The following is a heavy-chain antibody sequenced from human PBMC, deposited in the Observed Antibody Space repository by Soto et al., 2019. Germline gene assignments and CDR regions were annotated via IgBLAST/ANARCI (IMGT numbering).Heavy chain of an antibody. J-gene: IGHJ6*02. CDR3: ARVDSSSSSEGDYYGMDV. CDR1: GGSISSYY. D-gene: IGHD6-6*01. CDR2: IYYSGST. V-gene: IGHV4-59*01. Sequence: QVQLQESGPGLVKPSETLSLTCTVSGGSISSYYWSWIRQPPGKGLEWIGYIYYSGSTNYNPSLKSRVTISVDTSKNQFSLKLSSVTAADTAVYYCARVDSSSSSEGDYYGMDVWGQGTTVTVSS.